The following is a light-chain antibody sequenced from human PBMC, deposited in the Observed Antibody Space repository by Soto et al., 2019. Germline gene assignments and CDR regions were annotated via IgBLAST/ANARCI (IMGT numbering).Light chain of an antibody. CDR1: QSVSSGY. Sequence: EILLTQSPGTLSLSPGERATLSCRASQSVSSGYLAWYQQKPGQAPRLLIYGASSRATGIPDRFSGSGSGTDFTLTISRLEPEDFAVYYCQQYGSSRTFGQGTKVDIK. J-gene: IGKJ1*01. CDR2: GAS. CDR3: QQYGSSRT. V-gene: IGKV3-20*01.